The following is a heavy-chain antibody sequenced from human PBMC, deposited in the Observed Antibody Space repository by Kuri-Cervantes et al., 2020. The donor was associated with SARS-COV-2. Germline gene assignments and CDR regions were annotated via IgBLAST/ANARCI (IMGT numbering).Heavy chain of an antibody. CDR2: IKCDGSEK. D-gene: IGHD5-18*01. CDR1: GFTLSSSW. J-gene: IGHJ4*02. CDR3: ALRGGYSYGYYFDY. Sequence: GGSLRLSCAPSGFTLSSSWMHWVCQAPEKGQEWVADIKCDGSEKYYVDSVKGRLTISRDNSKNTLYLQMNSLRAEDTAVYYCALRGGYSYGYYFDYWGQGTLVTSPQ. V-gene: IGHV3-52*02.